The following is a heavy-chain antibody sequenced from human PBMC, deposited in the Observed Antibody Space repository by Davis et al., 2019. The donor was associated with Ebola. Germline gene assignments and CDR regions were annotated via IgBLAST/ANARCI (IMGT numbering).Heavy chain of an antibody. CDR2: ISSSSSTI. CDR1: GFTFSSYS. Sequence: GESLKISCAASGFTFSSYSMNWVRQAPGKGLEWVSYISSSSSTIYYADSVKGRFTISRDNAKNTLYLQMNSLRAEDTAVYYCARGRARWLQSPYFDYWGQGTLVTVSS. J-gene: IGHJ4*02. D-gene: IGHD5-24*01. CDR3: ARGRARWLQSPYFDY. V-gene: IGHV3-48*01.